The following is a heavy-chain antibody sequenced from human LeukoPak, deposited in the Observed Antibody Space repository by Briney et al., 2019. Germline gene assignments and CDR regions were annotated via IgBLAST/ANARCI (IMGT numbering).Heavy chain of an antibody. Sequence: ASVKVSCKASRYTFTSYIHWVRQAPGQGLEWMGIINPSGGNTNYAQKFQGRVTVTRDTSTSTVYMELSSLRSEDTAVYYCARGSSDDFGDYWGQGTLVTVSS. CDR2: INPSGGNT. D-gene: IGHD3-3*01. CDR1: RYTFTSY. CDR3: ARGSSDDFGDY. V-gene: IGHV1-46*01. J-gene: IGHJ4*02.